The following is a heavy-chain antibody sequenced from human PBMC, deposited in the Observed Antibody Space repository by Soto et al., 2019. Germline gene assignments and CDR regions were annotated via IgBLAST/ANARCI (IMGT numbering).Heavy chain of an antibody. Sequence: ASVKVSCKASGYTFTGYYMHWVRQAPGQGLEWMGWINPNSGGTNYAQKFQGWVTMTRDTSISTAYMELSRLRSDDTAVYYCAREAEGNYYYYMDVWGKGTTVTVSS. CDR3: AREAEGNYYYYMDV. CDR1: GYTFTGYY. D-gene: IGHD3-10*01. CDR2: INPNSGGT. V-gene: IGHV1-2*04. J-gene: IGHJ6*03.